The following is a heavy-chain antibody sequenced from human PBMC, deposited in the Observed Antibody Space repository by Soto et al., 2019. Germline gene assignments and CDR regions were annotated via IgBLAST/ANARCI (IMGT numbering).Heavy chain of an antibody. J-gene: IGHJ6*02. CDR2: IWYDGSNK. Sequence: QVQLVESGGGVVQPGRSLRLSCAASGFTFSSYGMHWVRQAPGKGLEWVAVIWYDGSNKYYADSVKGRFTISRDNSKNPLYLQMNSLRAEDTAVYYCARGSWFWSPDDLYGMDVWGQGTTVTVSS. D-gene: IGHD3-3*01. CDR3: ARGSWFWSPDDLYGMDV. CDR1: GFTFSSYG. V-gene: IGHV3-33*01.